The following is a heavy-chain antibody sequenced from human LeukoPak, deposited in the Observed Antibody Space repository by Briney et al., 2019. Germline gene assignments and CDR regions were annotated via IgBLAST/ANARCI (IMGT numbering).Heavy chain of an antibody. CDR2: IYYSGST. CDR3: ARGGGYSSGWPYDY. D-gene: IGHD6-19*01. V-gene: IGHV4-59*11. Sequence: SETLSLTCTVSGGSISSHYWSWIRQPPGKGLEWIGYIYYSGSTNYNPSLKSRVTISVDTSKNQFSLKLSSVTAADTTVYYCARGGGYSSGWPYDYWGQGTLVTVPS. CDR1: GGSISSHY. J-gene: IGHJ4*02.